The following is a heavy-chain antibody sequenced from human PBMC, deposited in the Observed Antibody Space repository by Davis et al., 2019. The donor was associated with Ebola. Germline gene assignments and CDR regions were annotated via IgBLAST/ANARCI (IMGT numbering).Heavy chain of an antibody. J-gene: IGHJ4*02. Sequence: GESLKISCAASGFTFSSYGMHWVRQAPGKGLEWVAVIWYDGSNKYYADSVKGRFTISRDNSKNTLYLQMNSLRAEDTAVYYCAKGGDARGIAAAGTEAHYWGQGTLVTVSS. V-gene: IGHV3-33*06. CDR3: AKGGDARGIAAAGTEAHY. CDR2: IWYDGSNK. D-gene: IGHD6-13*01. CDR1: GFTFSSYG.